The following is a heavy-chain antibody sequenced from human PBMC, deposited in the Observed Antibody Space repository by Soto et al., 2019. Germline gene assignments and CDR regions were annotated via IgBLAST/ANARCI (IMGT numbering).Heavy chain of an antibody. D-gene: IGHD2-2*02. Sequence: PGGSLRLSCAASGFTFDNYAMHWVRQAPGKGLEWVSGISSSSSYIYYADSVKGRFTISRDNAKNSLYLQMNSLRAEDTAVYYCARVYCSSTSCYILPLYYYYGMDVWGQGTTVTVSS. CDR3: ARVYCSSTSCYILPLYYYYGMDV. CDR2: ISSSSSYI. V-gene: IGHV3-21*01. J-gene: IGHJ6*02. CDR1: GFTFDNYA.